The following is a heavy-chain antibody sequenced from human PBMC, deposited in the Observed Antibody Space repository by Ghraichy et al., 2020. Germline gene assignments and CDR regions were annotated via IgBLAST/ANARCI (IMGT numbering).Heavy chain of an antibody. J-gene: IGHJ3*02. V-gene: IGHV3-23*01. CDR3: GKVRFGGIGDVFDI. CDR1: GFTFSNYA. Sequence: LSLTCVASGFTFSNYAMSWVRQAPGKGLEWVSVISGSGGTTYYADSVKGRFTISRDNSKNTLYLQMNSLRAEDTAVYYCGKVRFGGIGDVFDIWGQGTMVTVSS. D-gene: IGHD3-10*01. CDR2: ISGSGGTT.